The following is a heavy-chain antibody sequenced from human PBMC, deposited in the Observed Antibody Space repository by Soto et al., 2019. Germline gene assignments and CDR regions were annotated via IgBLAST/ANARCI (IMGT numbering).Heavy chain of an antibody. D-gene: IGHD5-18*01. CDR3: ARSGYSYGLPYYYYYGMDV. CDR1: GFSLSNARMG. J-gene: IGHJ6*02. V-gene: IGHV2-26*01. CDR2: IFSNDEK. Sequence: GSGPTLVNPTETLTLTCTVSGFSLSNARMGVSWIRQPPGKALEWLAHIFSNDEKSYSTSLKSRLTISKDTSKSQVVLTMTNMDPVDTATYYCARSGYSYGLPYYYYYGMDVWGQGTTVTVSS.